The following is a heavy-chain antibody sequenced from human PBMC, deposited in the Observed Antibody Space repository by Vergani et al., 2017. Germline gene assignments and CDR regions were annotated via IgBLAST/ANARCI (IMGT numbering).Heavy chain of an antibody. J-gene: IGHJ6*02. CDR1: GGSFNTYY. Sequence: QVQLEESGPGLVKPSETLSLTCTVSGGSFNTYYWSWIRQSPGKGLEWIGYIYSTGSTNYNPSLNSRVTMSVDTSKNQFSLKLRFVTAADTAVYFCARVMYRDEASTGYRLEGMDIWGQGTTVTMSS. D-gene: IGHD3-9*01. V-gene: IGHV4-59*13. CDR2: IYSTGST. CDR3: ARVMYRDEASTGYRLEGMDI.